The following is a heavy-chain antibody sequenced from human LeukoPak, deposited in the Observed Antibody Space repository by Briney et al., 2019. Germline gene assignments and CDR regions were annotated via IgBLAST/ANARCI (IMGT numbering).Heavy chain of an antibody. J-gene: IGHJ4*02. CDR1: GFTFSSYG. V-gene: IGHV3-30*18. D-gene: IGHD1/OR15-1a*01. CDR3: AKPWDNARPFDY. CDR2: ISYDGSNK. Sequence: SGRSLRLSCAASGFTFSSYGMHWVRQAPGKGLEWVAVISYDGSNKYYADSVKGRFTISRDNSKNTLYLQMNSLRAEDTAVYSCAKPWDNARPFDYWGQGTLVTVSS.